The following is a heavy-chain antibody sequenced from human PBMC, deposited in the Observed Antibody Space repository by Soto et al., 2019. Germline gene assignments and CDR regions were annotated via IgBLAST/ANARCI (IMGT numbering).Heavy chain of an antibody. V-gene: IGHV1-2*02. D-gene: IGHD2-2*01. CDR1: GYTFTGYY. Sequence: GASVKVSCKASGYTFTGYYMHWVRQARGQGLEWMGWINPNSGGTNYAQKFQGRVTMTRDTSISTAYMELSRLRSDDTAVYYCARDRGAQLNYYYGMDVWGQGTTVTVSS. J-gene: IGHJ6*02. CDR2: INPNSGGT. CDR3: ARDRGAQLNYYYGMDV.